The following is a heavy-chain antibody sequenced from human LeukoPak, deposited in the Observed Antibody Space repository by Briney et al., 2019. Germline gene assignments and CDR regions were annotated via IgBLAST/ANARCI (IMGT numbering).Heavy chain of an antibody. V-gene: IGHV4-4*02. D-gene: IGHD3-10*01. CDR3: ARRYYGSGTNYFDY. CDR1: GGSISTSNW. CDR2: VYHSGST. Sequence: SGTLSLTCTVSGGSISTSNWWSWVRPPPGKGLEWIGEVYHSGSTTYNSSLKSRLTMSIDKSKSHFSLNLSSVTAADTAVYYCARRYYGSGTNYFDYWGQGTLVTVSS. J-gene: IGHJ4*02.